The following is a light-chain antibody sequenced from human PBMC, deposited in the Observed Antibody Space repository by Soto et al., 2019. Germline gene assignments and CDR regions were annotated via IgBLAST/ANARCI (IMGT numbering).Light chain of an antibody. V-gene: IGLV4-69*01. J-gene: IGLJ2*01. CDR3: QTWGTGIVV. CDR1: SGHSIYA. Sequence: QPVLTQSPSASASLGASVQLTCTLSSGHSIYAIAWHQQQPEKGPRYLMKLNSDGSHSKGDGIPDRFSGSSSGAERYLTISSLQSEDEADYYGQTWGTGIVVFGGGTTLTVL. CDR2: LNSDGSH.